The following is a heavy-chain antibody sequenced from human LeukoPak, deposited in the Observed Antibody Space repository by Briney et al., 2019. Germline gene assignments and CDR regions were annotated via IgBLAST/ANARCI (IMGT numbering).Heavy chain of an antibody. CDR2: MNPNSGNT. J-gene: IGHJ4*02. CDR1: GYTFTGYY. CDR3: ARGRVRGWYGY. Sequence: ASVKVSCKASGYTFTGYYMHWVRQATGQGLEWMGWMNPNSGNTGYAQKFQGRVTMTRNTSISTAYMELSSLRSEDTAVYYCARGRVRGWYGYWGQGTLVTVSS. V-gene: IGHV1-8*02. D-gene: IGHD6-19*01.